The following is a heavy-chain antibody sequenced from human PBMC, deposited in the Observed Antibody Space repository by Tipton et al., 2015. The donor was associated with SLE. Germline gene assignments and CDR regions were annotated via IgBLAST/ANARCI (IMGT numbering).Heavy chain of an antibody. V-gene: IGHV4-34*01. CDR2: INHSGST. CDR3: ARGDYSNYGWFDP. D-gene: IGHD4-11*01. CDR1: GGSFSGYY. Sequence: GLVKPSETLSLTCAVYGGSFSGYYWSWIRQPPGKGLEWIGEINHSGSTNYNPSLKSRVTISVDTSKNQFSLKLSSVTAADTAVYYCARGDYSNYGWFDPWGQGTLVTVSS. J-gene: IGHJ5*02.